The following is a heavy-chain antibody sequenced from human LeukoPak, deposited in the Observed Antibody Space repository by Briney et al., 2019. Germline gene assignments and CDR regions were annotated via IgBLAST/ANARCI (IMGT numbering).Heavy chain of an antibody. CDR1: GFTFSNYG. V-gene: IGHV3-23*01. CDR2: ISGSGGST. Sequence: QSGGSLRLSCAASGFTFSNYGISWVRQAPGKGLEWVSAISGSGGSTYYADSVKGRFTISRDNSKNTLYLQMNSLRAEDTAVYYCAKAPMGATYYFDYWGQGTLVTVSS. CDR3: AKAPMGATYYFDY. J-gene: IGHJ4*02. D-gene: IGHD1-26*01.